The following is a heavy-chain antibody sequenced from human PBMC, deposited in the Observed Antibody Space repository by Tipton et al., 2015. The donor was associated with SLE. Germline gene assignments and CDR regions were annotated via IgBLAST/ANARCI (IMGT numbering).Heavy chain of an antibody. D-gene: IGHD1-26*01. J-gene: IGHJ4*02. Sequence: TLSLTCTVSGGSISKDDYHWSWIRQPPGKGLEWIGSVYYSGTTYYNSSLKSRVTMSVDTSKNQFSLRLNSVTAADTAVYYCARGVLGGSYPYWGQGTLVTVSS. V-gene: IGHV4-39*07. CDR3: ARGVLGGSYPY. CDR2: VYYSGTT. CDR1: GGSISKDDYH.